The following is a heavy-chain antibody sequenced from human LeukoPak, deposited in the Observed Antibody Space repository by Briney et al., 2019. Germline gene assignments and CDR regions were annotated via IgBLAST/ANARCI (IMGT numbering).Heavy chain of an antibody. D-gene: IGHD1-26*01. V-gene: IGHV4-61*01. CDR2: IYHSGTT. J-gene: IGHJ3*02. CDR3: ARALVGATGSDAFDI. CDR1: GGSVSSGSYY. Sequence: SETLSLTCTVSGGSVSSGSYYWSWIRQPPGKGLEWIGEIYHSGTTNYNPSLKSRVTISIDKSKNQFSLNLSSVTAADTAVYYCARALVGATGSDAFDIWGQGTMVTVSS.